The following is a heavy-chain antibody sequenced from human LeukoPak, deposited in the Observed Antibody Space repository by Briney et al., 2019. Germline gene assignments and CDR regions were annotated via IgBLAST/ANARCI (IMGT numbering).Heavy chain of an antibody. CDR2: ISVSGADT. Sequence: GGSLRLSCAASGFTFTNYVMTWVRQAPGKGLEWLSGISVSGADTYYADSVKGRFTISRDNSKNTVSLRLNSLRAEDSAIYYCASRKEYSTSSVFYWGQGTLVTVSS. D-gene: IGHD6-6*01. CDR3: ASRKEYSTSSVFY. V-gene: IGHV3-23*01. CDR1: GFTFTNYV. J-gene: IGHJ4*02.